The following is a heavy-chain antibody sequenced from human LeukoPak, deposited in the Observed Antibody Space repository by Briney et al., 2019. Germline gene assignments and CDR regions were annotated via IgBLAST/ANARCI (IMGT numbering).Heavy chain of an antibody. CDR2: IYPGDSDT. Sequence: GESLKISCKGSGYSFTSYWIGWVRQMPGKGLEWMGIIYPGDSDTRYSPSFQGQVTISADKSISTAYLQWSSLEASDTAMYYCARLLYDYVWGSYRPNWFDPWGQGTLVTVSS. CDR1: GYSFTSYW. V-gene: IGHV5-51*01. CDR3: ARLLYDYVWGSYRPNWFDP. D-gene: IGHD3-16*02. J-gene: IGHJ5*02.